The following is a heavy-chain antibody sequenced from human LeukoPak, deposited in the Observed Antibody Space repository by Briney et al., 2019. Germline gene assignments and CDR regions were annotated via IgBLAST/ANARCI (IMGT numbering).Heavy chain of an antibody. CDR1: GFSFSSYA. V-gene: IGHV3-23*01. CDR3: AKDSLVVDPIWFDP. J-gene: IGHJ5*02. D-gene: IGHD2-2*01. CDR2: ISGSGSST. Sequence: GGSMRLSCAASGFSFSSYAMSWIRPPPGKVMEWVSAISGSGSSTYFADSVKGRFTISRDNSKNTLYLQMNSLRAEDTAVYYCAKDSLVVDPIWFDPWGQGTLVTVSS.